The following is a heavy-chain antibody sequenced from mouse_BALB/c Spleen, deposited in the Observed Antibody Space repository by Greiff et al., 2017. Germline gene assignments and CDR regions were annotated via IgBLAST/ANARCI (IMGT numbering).Heavy chain of an antibody. D-gene: IGHD1-1*01. CDR3: ASPGITTVVATDWFAY. J-gene: IGHJ3*01. CDR1: GYTFTNYW. V-gene: IGHV1-63*02. CDR2: IYPGGGYT. Sequence: VQLQQSGAELVRPGTSVKISCKASGYTFTNYWLGWVKQRPGHGLEWIGDIYPGGGYTNYNEKFKGKATLTADTSSSTAYMQLSSLTSEDSAVYFCASPGITTVVATDWFAYWGQGTLVTVSA.